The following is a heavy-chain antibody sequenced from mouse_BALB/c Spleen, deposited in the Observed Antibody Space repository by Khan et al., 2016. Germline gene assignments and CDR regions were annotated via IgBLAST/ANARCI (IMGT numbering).Heavy chain of an antibody. CDR2: ISSGSNTI. J-gene: IGHJ4*01. V-gene: IGHV5-17*02. CDR1: GFNFSSFG. D-gene: IGHD2-5*01. CDR3: ARRRVTREYYGMDY. Sequence: EVELVESGGGLVQPGGSRKLSCAASGFNFSSFGMHWVRQAPEKGLEWVAYISSGSNTIYYADTVKGRFPISRDNPKKTLFLQMTRLRSEDTAMYYCARRRVTREYYGMDYWGQGTSVTVSS.